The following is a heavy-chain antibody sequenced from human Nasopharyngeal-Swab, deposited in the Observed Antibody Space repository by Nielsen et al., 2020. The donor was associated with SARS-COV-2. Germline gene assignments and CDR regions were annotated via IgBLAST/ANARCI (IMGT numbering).Heavy chain of an antibody. Sequence: GGSLRLSCAASGFTVSSNYMSWVRQAPGKGLEWVSVIYSGGSTYYADSVKGRFTISRDNSKNTLYLQMHSLRAEDTAVYYCARDCSGGSCYPSYYYGMDVWGQGTTVTVSS. CDR1: GFTVSSNY. V-gene: IGHV3-53*01. J-gene: IGHJ6*02. CDR3: ARDCSGGSCYPSYYYGMDV. D-gene: IGHD2-15*01. CDR2: IYSGGST.